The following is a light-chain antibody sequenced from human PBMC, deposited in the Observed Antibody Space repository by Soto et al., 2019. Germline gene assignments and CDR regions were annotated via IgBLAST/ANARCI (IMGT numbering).Light chain of an antibody. J-gene: IGLJ1*01. CDR2: DVS. CDR3: SSYSSTITRV. CDR1: SSDIGAYNY. V-gene: IGLV2-14*03. Sequence: QSVLTQPDSVSGSPGQSITISCIGTSSDIGAYNYASWYQQHPGKAPKLIIHDVSNRPSGVSNRFSGSKSGYTASLTISGLQAEDEADYYCSSYSSTITRVFGTGTKVTVL.